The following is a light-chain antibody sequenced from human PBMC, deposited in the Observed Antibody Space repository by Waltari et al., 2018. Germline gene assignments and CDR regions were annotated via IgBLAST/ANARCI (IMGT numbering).Light chain of an antibody. CDR1: ALAKKY. CDR3: QSSCNSGSSPYV. Sequence: SNELTQPPSVSVSPGQTARIPCSGDALAKKYSYWYQHKPGQAPELVMYKDNERPPGIPKRFSGSSSGTTVFVTITGVQAEDEADYYCQSSCNSGSSPYVFGSGTRVTVL. V-gene: IGLV3-25*03. J-gene: IGLJ1*01. CDR2: KDN.